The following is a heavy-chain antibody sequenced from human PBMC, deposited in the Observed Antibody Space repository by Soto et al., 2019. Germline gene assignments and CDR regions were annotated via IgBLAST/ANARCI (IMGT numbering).Heavy chain of an antibody. Sequence: PGGSLRLSCAASGFTFSSYSMNWVRQAPGKGLEWVSSISSSSSYIYYADSVKGRFTISRDNAKNSLYLQMNSLRAEDTAVYYCARSNWNYDASPYYWGQGTLVTVSS. CDR2: ISSSSSYI. CDR1: GFTFSSYS. J-gene: IGHJ4*02. V-gene: IGHV3-21*01. D-gene: IGHD1-7*01. CDR3: ARSNWNYDASPYY.